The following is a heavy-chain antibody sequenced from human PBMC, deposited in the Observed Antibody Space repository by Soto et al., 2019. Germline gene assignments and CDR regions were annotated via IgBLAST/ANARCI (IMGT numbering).Heavy chain of an antibody. CDR2: ISAYNGNT. CDR3: ARQLVIIGPVDYYYYMDV. V-gene: IGHV1-18*01. J-gene: IGHJ6*03. CDR1: GYTFASYG. D-gene: IGHD3-9*01. Sequence: GASVKVSCKASGYTFASYGSSWVRQAPGQGLEWMGWISAYNGNTNYAQKLQGRVTMTTDTSTSTAYMELRSLRSDDTAVYYCARQLVIIGPVDYYYYMDVWGKGTTVTV.